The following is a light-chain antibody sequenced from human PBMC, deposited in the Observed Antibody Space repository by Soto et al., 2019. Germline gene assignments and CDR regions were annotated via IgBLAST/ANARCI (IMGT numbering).Light chain of an antibody. CDR3: QLLHGYPHT. Sequence: DIQLTQSPSFLSASVGDRVTITCRASQGISSDLAWYQQKPGKAPNILIYTASTLQSGVPSRFSGSGSETEFTLTVSSLQSEDFADYYCQLLHGYPHTLGQGTTVEI. V-gene: IGKV1-9*01. CDR1: QGISSD. J-gene: IGKJ1*01. CDR2: TAS.